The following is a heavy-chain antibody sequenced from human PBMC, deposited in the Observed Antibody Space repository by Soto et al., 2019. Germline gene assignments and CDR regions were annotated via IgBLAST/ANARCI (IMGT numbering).Heavy chain of an antibody. J-gene: IGHJ6*02. V-gene: IGHV1-69*12. Sequence: QVQLVQSGAEVKKPGSSVKVSCKASGGTFGIYAITWVRQAPGQGLEWMGGIIAFSDIVNYTQKWQGRVTITADESTSTAYLDLSSLRSDDTAVYYCARSLYSSSWYHSGNSYYYYGMDVWGQGTTVTVSS. CDR1: GGTFGIYA. CDR2: IIAFSDIV. D-gene: IGHD6-13*01. CDR3: ARSLYSSSWYHSGNSYYYYGMDV.